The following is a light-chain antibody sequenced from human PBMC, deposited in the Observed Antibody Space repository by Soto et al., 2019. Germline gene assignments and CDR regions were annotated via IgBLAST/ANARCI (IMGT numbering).Light chain of an antibody. CDR3: QQSYSTPRT. Sequence: DIQMTQSPSSLSASVGDRVTITCRASQSISSSLNWYPQKPGKAPKLLIYAAASLQRGVPSRFSGSGSGTDFTLTIISLQPEDFATYYCQQSYSTPRTFGQGTKVDIK. J-gene: IGKJ1*01. V-gene: IGKV1-39*01. CDR1: QSISSS. CDR2: AAA.